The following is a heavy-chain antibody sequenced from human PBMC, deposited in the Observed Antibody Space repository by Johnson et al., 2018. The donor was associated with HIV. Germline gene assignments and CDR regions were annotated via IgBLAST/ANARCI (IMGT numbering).Heavy chain of an antibody. J-gene: IGHJ3*02. V-gene: IGHV3-11*01. CDR3: AKDGDWDTVAHAFDI. Sequence: QVQLVESGGGLVKPGGSLRLSCAASGFTFSDYYMSWIRQAPGKGLEWVSYISSSGSTYYADSVKGRFNISRDISKNTLYLEMYSLRADDTAVYYCAKDGDWDTVAHAFDIWGQGTMVTVSS. CDR2: ISSSGST. D-gene: IGHD5-12*01. CDR1: GFTFSDYY.